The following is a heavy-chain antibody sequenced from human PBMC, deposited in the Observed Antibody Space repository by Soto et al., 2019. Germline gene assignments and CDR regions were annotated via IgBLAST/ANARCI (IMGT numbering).Heavy chain of an antibody. CDR2: IIPIFGTA. V-gene: IGHV1-69*01. Sequence: QVQLVQSGAEVKKPGSSVKVSCKASGGTFSSYAISWVRQAPGQGLEWMGGIIPIFGTANYAQKFQGRVTITADESASTAYMELSSLRSEDTAVYYCAAPGEVVLADRYYFDYWGQGTLVTVSS. CDR1: GGTFSSYA. CDR3: AAPGEVVLADRYYFDY. J-gene: IGHJ4*02. D-gene: IGHD2-21*01.